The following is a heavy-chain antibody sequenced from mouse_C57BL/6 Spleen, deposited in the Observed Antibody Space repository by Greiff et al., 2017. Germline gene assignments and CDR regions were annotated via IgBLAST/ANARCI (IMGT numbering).Heavy chain of an antibody. Sequence: QVQLQQPGTELVKPGASVKLSCKASGYTFTSYWMHWVKQRPGQGLEWIGNINPSNGGTNYNEKFKSKATLTVDKSSSTAYMQLSSLTSEDSAVDYCARSLNTTVDAMDYWGQGTSVTVSS. CDR2: INPSNGGT. CDR1: GYTFTSYW. D-gene: IGHD1-1*01. V-gene: IGHV1-53*01. CDR3: ARSLNTTVDAMDY. J-gene: IGHJ4*01.